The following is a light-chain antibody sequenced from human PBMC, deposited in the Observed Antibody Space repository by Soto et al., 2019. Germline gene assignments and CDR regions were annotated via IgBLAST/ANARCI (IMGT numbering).Light chain of an antibody. CDR3: YQRKNWQHT. Sequence: EIVLTQSPATLSLSPGERATLSCRASQSVRNYLVWYQQKPGRAPRLLIYEASKRATGIPARFSGSGSGTELTLTNSSLDPEDVIIHYCYQRKNWQHTFGHGPKMEIK. CDR2: EAS. V-gene: IGKV3-11*01. CDR1: QSVRNY. J-gene: IGKJ2*01.